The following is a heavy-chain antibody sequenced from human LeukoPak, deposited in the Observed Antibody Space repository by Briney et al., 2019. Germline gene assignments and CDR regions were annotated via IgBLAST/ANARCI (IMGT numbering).Heavy chain of an antibody. Sequence: GGSLRLSCAASGFTFSSYEMNWVRQAPGKGLVWVSRINSDGSSTSYADSVKGRFTISRDNAKNTLYLQMNSLRAEDTAVYYCAREGSGYDNWFDPWGQGTLVTVSS. D-gene: IGHD3-3*01. CDR1: GFTFSSYE. CDR2: INSDGSST. V-gene: IGHV3-74*01. J-gene: IGHJ5*02. CDR3: AREGSGYDNWFDP.